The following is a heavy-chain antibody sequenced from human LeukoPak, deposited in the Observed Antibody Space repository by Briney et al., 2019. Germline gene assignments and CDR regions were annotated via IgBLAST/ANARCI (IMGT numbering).Heavy chain of an antibody. V-gene: IGHV1-2*02. D-gene: IGHD6-6*01. CDR1: GYTFTGYY. Sequence: EASVKVSCKASGYTFTGYYMHWVRQAPGQGLEWMGGINPNSGGTNYAQKFQGRVTMTRDTSISTAYMELSRLRSDDTAVYYCAKGQLVRGKNTKNWFDPWGQGTLVTVSS. CDR3: AKGQLVRGKNTKNWFDP. J-gene: IGHJ5*02. CDR2: INPNSGGT.